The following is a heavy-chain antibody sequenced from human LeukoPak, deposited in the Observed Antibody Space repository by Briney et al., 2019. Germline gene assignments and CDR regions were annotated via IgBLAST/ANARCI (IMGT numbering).Heavy chain of an antibody. Sequence: GGSLRLSCAASGFTFSSYWMSWVRQAPGKGLEWVANINQDGSGKYYVDSVKGRFIISRDNAKDSLHLQMNSLRAEDTAMYYCARDPSSWNGYFDYWGQGSLVSVSS. D-gene: IGHD1-1*01. CDR2: INQDGSGK. J-gene: IGHJ4*02. CDR3: ARDPSSWNGYFDY. V-gene: IGHV3-7*01. CDR1: GFTFSSYW.